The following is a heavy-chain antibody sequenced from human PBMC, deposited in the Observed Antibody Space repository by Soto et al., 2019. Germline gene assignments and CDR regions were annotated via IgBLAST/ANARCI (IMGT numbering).Heavy chain of an antibody. CDR2: IRRKAYGGTT. J-gene: IGHJ4*02. CDR3: AKSVVVPAAMAY. CDR1: GFTFGDYS. V-gene: IGHV3-49*05. D-gene: IGHD2-2*01. Sequence: EVQLVESGGDLVKPGGSLRLSCTGSGFTFGDYSVSWFRQAPGRGLEWVGFIRRKAYGGTTEYAASVKGRFTISRDDSKTIAYLQMNSLKIEDTGVYYCAKSVVVPAAMAYWGQGTLVTVSS.